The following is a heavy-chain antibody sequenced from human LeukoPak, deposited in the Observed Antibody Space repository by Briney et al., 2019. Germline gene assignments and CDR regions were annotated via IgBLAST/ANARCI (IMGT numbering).Heavy chain of an antibody. J-gene: IGHJ4*02. CDR1: GGSISSGGYS. D-gene: IGHD3-3*01. CDR2: IYHSGST. CDR3: VRIFGVAVIDY. V-gene: IGHV4-30-2*01. Sequence: SETLSLTCAVSGGSISSGGYSWSWIRQPPGKGLEWIGYIYHSGSTYYNPSLKSRVTISVDTSKNQFSLKLSSVTAADTAVYYCVRIFGVAVIDYWGQGTLVTASS.